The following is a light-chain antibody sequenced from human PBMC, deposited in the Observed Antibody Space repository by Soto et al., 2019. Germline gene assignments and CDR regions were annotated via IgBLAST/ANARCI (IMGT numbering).Light chain of an antibody. Sequence: QSVLTQPPSVSGAPGLRVTVSCTGNSSNIGADFGVHWYRQVPGTAPKLLIFNNDNRPSGIPDRFSGSRSGSSASLAITGLQAEDEATYYCQSYDSSLSGYVFGSGPKVTVL. CDR2: NND. CDR3: QSYDSSLSGYV. CDR1: SSNIGADFG. V-gene: IGLV1-40*01. J-gene: IGLJ1*01.